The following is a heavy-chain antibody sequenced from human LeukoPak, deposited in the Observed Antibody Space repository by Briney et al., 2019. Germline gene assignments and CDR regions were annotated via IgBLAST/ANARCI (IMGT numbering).Heavy chain of an antibody. CDR1: GGSISSADYY. D-gene: IGHD3-10*01. CDR3: NYYGSGSPDAFDF. V-gene: IGHV4-30-4*01. Sequence: SETLSLTCAVSGGSISSADYYWHWVRQPPGKGLEWIGYMYNSGRTYYNPSLKSQGTISLDTSKNQFSLRLTSVTDADTAVYYCNYYGSGSPDAFDFWGQGTMVTVSS. CDR2: MYNSGRT. J-gene: IGHJ3*01.